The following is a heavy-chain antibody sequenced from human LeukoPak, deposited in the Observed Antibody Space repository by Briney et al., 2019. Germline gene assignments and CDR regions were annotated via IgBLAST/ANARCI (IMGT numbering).Heavy chain of an antibody. CDR3: ATGRYYDTPDSGPNYFDY. CDR2: FDPEDGET. Sequence: ASVKVSCKVSGYTLTELSMHWVRQAPGKGLEWMGGFDPEDGETIYAQKFQGRVTMTEDTSTDTAYMELSSLRSEDTAVYYCATGRYYDTPDSGPNYFDYWGQGTLVTVSS. J-gene: IGHJ4*02. CDR1: GYTLTELS. D-gene: IGHD3-22*01. V-gene: IGHV1-24*01.